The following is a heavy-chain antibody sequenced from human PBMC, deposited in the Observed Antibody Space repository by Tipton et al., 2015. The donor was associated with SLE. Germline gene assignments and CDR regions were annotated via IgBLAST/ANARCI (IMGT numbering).Heavy chain of an antibody. J-gene: IGHJ3*02. CDR2: INHSGST. Sequence: TLSLTCAVYGGSFSGYYWSWIRQPPGKGLEWIGEINHSGSTNYSPSLKSRVTISVDTSKNQFSLKLSSVTAADTAVYYCARLSDGSGGDAFDIWGQGTMVTVSS. D-gene: IGHD3-10*01. CDR3: ARLSDGSGGDAFDI. CDR1: GGSFSGYY. V-gene: IGHV4-34*01.